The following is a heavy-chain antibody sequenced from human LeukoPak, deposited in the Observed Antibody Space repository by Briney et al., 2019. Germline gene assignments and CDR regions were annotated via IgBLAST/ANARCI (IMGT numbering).Heavy chain of an antibody. V-gene: IGHV3-23*01. D-gene: IGHD4-17*01. CDR1: GFTFRCYA. Sequence: GGPLRLSCAASGFTFRCYAMNWVRQAPGKGLEWASAISGSGSATYYADSVKGRFTISRDNSKNTLYLQMNSLRAEDTAVYYCAKDQYGEAFDIWGPGTMVTVSS. CDR2: ISGSGSAT. CDR3: AKDQYGEAFDI. J-gene: IGHJ3*02.